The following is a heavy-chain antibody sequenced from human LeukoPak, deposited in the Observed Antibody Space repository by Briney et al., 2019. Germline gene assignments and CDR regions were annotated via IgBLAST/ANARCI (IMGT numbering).Heavy chain of an antibody. Sequence: SVKVSCKASGGTFSSYAISWVRQAPGQGLEWMGGIIPIFGTANYAQKFQGRVTITADESTSTAYMELSSLRSEDTAVYYCARGIVVVPAADGPNYYYYYMDVWGKGTTVTVSS. D-gene: IGHD2-2*01. CDR3: ARGIVVVPAADGPNYYYYYMDV. CDR2: IIPIFGTA. J-gene: IGHJ6*03. V-gene: IGHV1-69*01. CDR1: GGTFSSYA.